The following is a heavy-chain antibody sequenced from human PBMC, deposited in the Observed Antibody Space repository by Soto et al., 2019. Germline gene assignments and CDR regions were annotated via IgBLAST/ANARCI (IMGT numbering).Heavy chain of an antibody. D-gene: IGHD2-8*01. CDR2: ITSKSTYI. CDR1: GFTFRDYS. CDR3: ARSGVAALDS. V-gene: IGHV3-21*06. Sequence: EVQLVESGGGLVKPGGSLRLSCAASGFTFRDYSLNWVRQAPGKGLEWVSSITSKSTYIYYADSVKGRFTISRDNAKSSLYLQMDSLRADDTAVYFCARSGVAALDSWGQGNLVTVSS. J-gene: IGHJ5*01.